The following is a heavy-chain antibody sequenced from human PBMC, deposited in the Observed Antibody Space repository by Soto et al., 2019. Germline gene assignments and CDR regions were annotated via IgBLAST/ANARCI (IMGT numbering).Heavy chain of an antibody. V-gene: IGHV1-3*01. CDR2: INAGNGNT. Sequence: ASVKVSCKASGYTFTSYAMNWVRQAPGQRLEWMGWINAGNGNTKYSQKFQGRVTITRDTSASTAYMELSSLRSEDTAVYYCARDPRYSYGNTWGQGTLVTVSS. J-gene: IGHJ5*02. CDR1: GYTFTSYA. CDR3: ARDPRYSYGNT. D-gene: IGHD5-18*01.